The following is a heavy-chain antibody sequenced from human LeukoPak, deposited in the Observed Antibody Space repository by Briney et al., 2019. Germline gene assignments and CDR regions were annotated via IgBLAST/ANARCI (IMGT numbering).Heavy chain of an antibody. CDR1: GGSISSGGYY. CDR2: IYYSGST. V-gene: IGHV4-30-4*08. J-gene: IGHJ5*02. D-gene: IGHD3-22*01. CDR3: ARVYYDSSSGINWFDP. Sequence: PSQTLSLTCTVSGGSISSGGYYWSWVRQPPGKGLEWIGYIYYSGSTYYNPSLKSRVTISVDTSKNQFSLKLSSVTAADTAVYYCARVYYDSSSGINWFDPWGQGTLVTVSS.